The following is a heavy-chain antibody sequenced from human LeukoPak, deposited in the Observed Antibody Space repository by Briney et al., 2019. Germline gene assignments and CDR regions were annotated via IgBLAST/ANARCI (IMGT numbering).Heavy chain of an antibody. V-gene: IGHV1-2*02. D-gene: IGHD6-19*01. CDR3: ARAVEQWLVTDAFDI. Sequence: ASVKVSCKASGYTFTGYYMHWVRQAPGQGLEWMGWVNPNSGGTNYAQKFQGRVTMTRDTSISTAYMELSRLRSDDTAVYYCARAVEQWLVTDAFDIWGQGTMVTVSS. CDR2: VNPNSGGT. J-gene: IGHJ3*02. CDR1: GYTFTGYY.